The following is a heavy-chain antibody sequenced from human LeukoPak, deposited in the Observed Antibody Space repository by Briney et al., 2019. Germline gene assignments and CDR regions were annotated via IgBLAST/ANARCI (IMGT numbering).Heavy chain of an antibody. CDR2: IIPILGIA. Sequence: GSSVKVSCKASGGTFSSYAISWVRQAPGQGLEWMGRIIPILGIANYAQKFQGRVTNTADKSTSTAYMELSSLRSEDTAVYYCASFAVAGTQTFDYWGQGTLVTVSS. CDR3: ASFAVAGTQTFDY. D-gene: IGHD6-19*01. J-gene: IGHJ4*02. V-gene: IGHV1-69*04. CDR1: GGTFSSYA.